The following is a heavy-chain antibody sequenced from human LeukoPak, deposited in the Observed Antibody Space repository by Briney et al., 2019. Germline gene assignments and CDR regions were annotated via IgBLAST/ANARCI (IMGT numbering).Heavy chain of an antibody. CDR2: IYSDNT. V-gene: IGHV3-53*01. CDR1: GFTVSSNS. CDR3: AKVYYYDSSGYYPLTVFDY. J-gene: IGHJ4*02. D-gene: IGHD3-22*01. Sequence: GGSLRLSCTVSGFTVSSNSMSWVRQAPGKGLEWVSFIYSDNTHYSDSVKGRFTISRDNSKNTLYLQMNSLRAEDTAVYYCAKVYYYDSSGYYPLTVFDYWGQGTLVTVSS.